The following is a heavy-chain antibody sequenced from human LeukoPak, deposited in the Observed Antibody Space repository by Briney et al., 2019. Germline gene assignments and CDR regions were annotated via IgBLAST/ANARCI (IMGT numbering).Heavy chain of an antibody. CDR1: GFTFRSYC. CDR2: IWYDGSNK. V-gene: IGHV3-33*06. Sequence: GGSLRLSCAASGFTFRSYCMHWVRQAPGKGLEWVAVIWYDGSNKYYADSVKGRFTISRDNSKNTLYLQMNRPRAEETAVYYCAKGEVACTSSSCYHDYYYMDVWGKGTTVTVSS. J-gene: IGHJ6*03. CDR3: AKGEVACTSSSCYHDYYYMDV. D-gene: IGHD2-2*01.